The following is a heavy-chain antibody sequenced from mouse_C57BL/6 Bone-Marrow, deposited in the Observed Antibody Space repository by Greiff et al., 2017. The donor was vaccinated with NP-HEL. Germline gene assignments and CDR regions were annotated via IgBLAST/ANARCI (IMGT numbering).Heavy chain of an antibody. V-gene: IGHV1-59*01. CDR1: GYTFTSYW. J-gene: IGHJ3*01. CDR3: ARETAQATEGFAD. Sequence: QVQLQQPGAELVRPGTSVKLSCKASGYTFTSYWMHWVKQRPGQGLEWIGVIDPSDSYTNYNQKFKGKATLTVDTSSSTAYMQLSSLTSEDSAVYYCARETAQATEGFADWGQGTLVTVSA. D-gene: IGHD3-2*02. CDR2: IDPSDSYT.